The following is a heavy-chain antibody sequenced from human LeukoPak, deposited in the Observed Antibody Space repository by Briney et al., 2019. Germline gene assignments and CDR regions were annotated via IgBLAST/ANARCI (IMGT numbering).Heavy chain of an antibody. Sequence: GGSLRLSCAASEFTFSSDGMSWVRQAPGEGLGWVSSISGSGGSTQYADSVQGRFSISTDNSKNTLYLQMNSLRVEDTAVYFCARDPNGDYIGTFDMWGRGTMVSVSS. V-gene: IGHV3-23*01. CDR2: ISGSGGST. D-gene: IGHD4-17*01. CDR1: EFTFSSDG. CDR3: ARDPNGDYIGTFDM. J-gene: IGHJ3*02.